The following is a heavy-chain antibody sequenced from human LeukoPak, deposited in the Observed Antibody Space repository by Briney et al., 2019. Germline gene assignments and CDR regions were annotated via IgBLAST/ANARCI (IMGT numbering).Heavy chain of an antibody. J-gene: IGHJ6*02. V-gene: IGHV4-34*01. Sequence: SETLSLTCAVYGGSFSGYFWSWIRQPPGKGLEWIGEINHSGSANYNPSLKSQFTISVDTSKNQFSLKLSSVTAADTAVYYCARVRGYCTNGVCHRYYYYGMDVWGQGTTVTVSS. CDR3: ARVRGYCTNGVCHRYYYYGMDV. CDR2: INHSGSA. CDR1: GGSFSGYF. D-gene: IGHD2-8*01.